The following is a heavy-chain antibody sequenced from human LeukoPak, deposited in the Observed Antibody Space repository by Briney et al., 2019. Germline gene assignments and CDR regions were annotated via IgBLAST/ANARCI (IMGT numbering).Heavy chain of an antibody. D-gene: IGHD4-11*01. CDR3: AKDAQRGFDYSNSLEY. V-gene: IGHV3-33*06. CDR2: IWSDKSNR. J-gene: IGHJ4*02. Sequence: GGSLRLSCAASGFIFNHHAMHWVRQAPGKGLQWVAVIWSDKSNRFYADSVRGRFAISRDDSRKTVYLQMERLTAEDTAIYYCAKDAQRGFDYSNSLEYWGQGALVTVAS. CDR1: GFIFNHHA.